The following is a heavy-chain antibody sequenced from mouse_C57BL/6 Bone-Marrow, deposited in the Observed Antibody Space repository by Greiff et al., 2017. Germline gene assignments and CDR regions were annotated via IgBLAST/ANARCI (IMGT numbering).Heavy chain of an antibody. D-gene: IGHD1-1*01. CDR2: IDPSDSYT. CDR1: GYTFTSYW. Sequence: QVHVKQPGAELVKPGASVKLSCKASGYTFTSYWMQWVKQRPGQGLEWIGEIDPSDSYTNYNQKFKGKATLTVDTSSSTAYMQLSSLTSEDSAVYYCARRGIITTVVAPYYFDYWGQGTTLTVSS. V-gene: IGHV1-50*01. CDR3: ARRGIITTVVAPYYFDY. J-gene: IGHJ2*01.